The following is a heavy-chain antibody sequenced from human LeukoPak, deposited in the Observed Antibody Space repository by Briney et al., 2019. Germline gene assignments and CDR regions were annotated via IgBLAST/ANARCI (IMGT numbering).Heavy chain of an antibody. D-gene: IGHD3-22*01. CDR1: GGSISSGGYS. V-gene: IGHV4-30-2*01. J-gene: IGHJ3*02. CDR2: IYHSGST. CDR3: ASYDSSGYHDAFDI. Sequence: SQTLSLTCAVSGGSISSGGYSWSWIRQPPGKGLEWIGYIYHSGSTYYNPPLKSRVTISVDRSKNQFSLKLSSVTAADTAVYYCASYDSSGYHDAFDIWGQGTMVTVSS.